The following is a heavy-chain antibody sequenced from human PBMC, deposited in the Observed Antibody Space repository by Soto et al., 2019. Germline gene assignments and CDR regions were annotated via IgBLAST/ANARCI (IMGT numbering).Heavy chain of an antibody. V-gene: IGHV4-4*07. CDR1: GGSISTYY. CDR2: INPSGST. J-gene: IGHJ5*02. Sequence: SETLSLTCTVSGGSISTYYWSWIRQPAGKGLEWLGRINPSGSTNYNPSLKTRVTMSGDTSNNQFSLSLSSMTAADTAVYYCARQEMTTGYNWFDPWGQGTLVTVSS. CDR3: ARQEMTTGYNWFDP. D-gene: IGHD4-4*01.